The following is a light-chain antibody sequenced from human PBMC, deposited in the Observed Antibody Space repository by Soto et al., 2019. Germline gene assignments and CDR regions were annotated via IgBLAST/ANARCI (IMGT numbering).Light chain of an antibody. Sequence: EIVMTQSPGTLSVSPGVRATLSCRASRSVSSNLAWYQQKPGQGPRLLIYDTSTRATGIPARFSGSGSGTEFTLTISSLQSEDFAVYYCQQYNNWPPITFGQGTRLEIK. CDR2: DTS. CDR3: QQYNNWPPIT. CDR1: RSVSSN. V-gene: IGKV3-15*01. J-gene: IGKJ5*01.